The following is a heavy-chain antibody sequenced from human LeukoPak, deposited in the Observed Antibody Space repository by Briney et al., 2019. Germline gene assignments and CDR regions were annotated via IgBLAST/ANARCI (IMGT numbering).Heavy chain of an antibody. CDR2: IYYSGST. CDR1: GGSMSSGGYY. V-gene: IGHV4-31*03. CDR3: ARVSPRGGDPYDY. J-gene: IGHJ4*02. D-gene: IGHD3-10*01. Sequence: PSQTLSLTCTVSGGSMSSGGYYWSWIRQHPGKGLEWIAYIYYSGSTYYNPSLKSRVTISVDTSKNQFSLKLSSVTAADTAVYYCARVSPRGGDPYDYWGQGTLVTVSS.